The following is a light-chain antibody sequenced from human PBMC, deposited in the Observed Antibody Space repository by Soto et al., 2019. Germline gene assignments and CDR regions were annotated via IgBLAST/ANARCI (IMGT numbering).Light chain of an antibody. V-gene: IGLV8-61*01. Sequence: QTVVTQEPSFSVSPGGTVTLTCGLSSDSVSTSYYPSWYQQTPGQSPRTLIYSTNSRPSGVPDRFSGSIVGNKAALTITGAQADDECDYYCVLYMGSGLWVFGGGTKLTVL. CDR3: VLYMGSGLWV. CDR1: SDSVSTSYY. CDR2: STN. J-gene: IGLJ3*02.